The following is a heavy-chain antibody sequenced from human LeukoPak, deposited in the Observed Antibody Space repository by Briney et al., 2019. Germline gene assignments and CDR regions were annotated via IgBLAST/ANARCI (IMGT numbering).Heavy chain of an antibody. Sequence: GGSLRLSCAASGFTVSSNYMSWVRRAPGKGLEWVSVIYSGGSTYYADSVKGRFTISRDNSKNTLYLQMNSLRAEDTAVYYCARDYYDSSGPNWFDPWGQGTLVTVSS. J-gene: IGHJ5*02. D-gene: IGHD3-22*01. V-gene: IGHV3-53*01. CDR3: ARDYYDSSGPNWFDP. CDR1: GFTVSSNY. CDR2: IYSGGST.